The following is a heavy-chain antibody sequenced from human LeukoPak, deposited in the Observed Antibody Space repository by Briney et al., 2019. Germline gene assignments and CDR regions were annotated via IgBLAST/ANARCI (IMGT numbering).Heavy chain of an antibody. CDR3: ARRRWVRGPDVVNPFDY. Sequence: PSETLSLTCTVSGGSISSSSDYWGWIRRPPGKGLEWIGSIYHSGRTYYNPSLKSRVTISVDTSKNQFSLKLSSVTAADTAVHYCARRRWVRGPDVVNPFDYWGQGTLVTVSS. V-gene: IGHV4-39*01. J-gene: IGHJ4*02. D-gene: IGHD5-12*01. CDR2: IYHSGRT. CDR1: GGSISSSSDY.